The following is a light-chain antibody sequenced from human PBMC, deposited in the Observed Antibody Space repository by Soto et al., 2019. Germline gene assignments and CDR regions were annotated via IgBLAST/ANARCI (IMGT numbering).Light chain of an antibody. Sequence: DIQMTPSPSSLSASVGDRVTITCRASQSISSYLNWYQHKPGKAPKVLIYAASSLQSGVPSRFSGSGSGTDFTLTISSLQAEDFATYYCQQSYNTLITFGHGTRLEIK. CDR2: AAS. CDR1: QSISSY. V-gene: IGKV1-39*01. CDR3: QQSYNTLIT. J-gene: IGKJ5*01.